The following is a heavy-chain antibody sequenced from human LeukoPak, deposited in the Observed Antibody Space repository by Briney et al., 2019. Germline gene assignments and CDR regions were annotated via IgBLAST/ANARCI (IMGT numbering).Heavy chain of an antibody. V-gene: IGHV3-11*01. CDR2: ISSSGSTI. CDR1: GFTFSTYA. CDR3: ARVGQWLAVDY. J-gene: IGHJ4*02. D-gene: IGHD6-19*01. Sequence: GGSLRLSCAASGFTFSTYAASWVRQAPGKGLEWVSYISSSGSTIYYADSVKGRFTISRDNAQNSLYLQMNSLRAEDTAVYYCARVGQWLAVDYWGQGTLVTVSS.